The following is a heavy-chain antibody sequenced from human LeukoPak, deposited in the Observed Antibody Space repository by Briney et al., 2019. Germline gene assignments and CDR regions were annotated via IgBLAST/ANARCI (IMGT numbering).Heavy chain of an antibody. CDR1: GGSIGSSDYY. Sequence: PSETLSLTCTISGGSIGSSDYYWGWIRQPPGTGLEWIGSMYYSGSTNYNPSLKSRVTVSVDTSKNQFSLKLSSVTAADTAVYYCARETLSSGYYYLDYWGQGTLVTVSS. CDR2: MYYSGST. CDR3: ARETLSSGYYYLDY. V-gene: IGHV4-39*07. D-gene: IGHD3-22*01. J-gene: IGHJ4*02.